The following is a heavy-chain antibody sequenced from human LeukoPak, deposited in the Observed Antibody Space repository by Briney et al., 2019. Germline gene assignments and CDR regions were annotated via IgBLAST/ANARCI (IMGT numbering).Heavy chain of an antibody. CDR3: AREVVSDYYFDY. V-gene: IGHV3-30-3*01. D-gene: IGHD2-21*01. Sequence: PGRSLRLSCAASGFTFSSYAMHWVRQAPGKGLEWVAIIPYDGSNKYYADSVKGRFTISRDNSKNTLYLQMNGLRAEDTAVYYCAREVVSDYYFDYWGQGTLVTVSS. J-gene: IGHJ4*02. CDR2: IPYDGSNK. CDR1: GFTFSSYA.